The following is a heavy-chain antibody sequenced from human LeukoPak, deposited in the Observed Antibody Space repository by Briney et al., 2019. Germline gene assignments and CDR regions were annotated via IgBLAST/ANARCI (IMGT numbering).Heavy chain of an antibody. J-gene: IGHJ4*02. CDR3: AKDATIPDYHADY. CDR1: GFTFSDYY. Sequence: GGSLRLSCAASGFTFSDYYMSWIRQAPGKGLEWVSYISSSGSTIYYADSVKGRFTISRDNSKNTLYLQMNSLRAEDTAVYYCAKDATIPDYHADYWGQGTLVTVSS. CDR2: ISSSGSTI. V-gene: IGHV3-11*01. D-gene: IGHD5-12*01.